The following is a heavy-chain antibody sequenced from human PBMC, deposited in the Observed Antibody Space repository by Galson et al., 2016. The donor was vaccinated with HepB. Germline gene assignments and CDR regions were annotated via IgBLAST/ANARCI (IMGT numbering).Heavy chain of an antibody. V-gene: IGHV4-39*01. CDR1: GGSISSSSGSISSSSHY. CDR2: IYYSGST. J-gene: IGHJ4*02. Sequence: SETLSLTCSVSGGSISSSSGSISSSSHYWGWVRQPPGKGLEWIGSIYYSGSTSYNPSLKSRVTISVDTSKNQFSLKLRSVTAADTAVYYCARSSFYGSGSYYYYWGQGTLITVSS. CDR3: ARSSFYGSGSYYYY. D-gene: IGHD3-10*01.